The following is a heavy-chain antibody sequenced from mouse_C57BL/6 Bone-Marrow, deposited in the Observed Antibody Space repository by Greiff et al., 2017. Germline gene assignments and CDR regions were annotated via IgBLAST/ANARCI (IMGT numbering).Heavy chain of an antibody. J-gene: IGHJ2*01. CDR2: IDPSDSET. V-gene: IGHV1-52*01. CDR3: ARYLITEDYFDY. D-gene: IGHD1-1*01. CDR1: GYTFTSYW. Sequence: VQLKQPGAELVRPGSSVKLSCKASGYTFTSYWMHWVKQRPIQGLEWIGNIDPSDSETHYNQKFKDKATLTVDKSSSTAYMQLSSLTSEDSAVYYCARYLITEDYFDYWGQGTTLTVSS.